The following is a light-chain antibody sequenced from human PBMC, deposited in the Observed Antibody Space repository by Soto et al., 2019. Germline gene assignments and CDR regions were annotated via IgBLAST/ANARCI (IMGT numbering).Light chain of an antibody. V-gene: IGLV2-23*01. Sequence: QSVLTQPASVSGSPGQSITISCTGTSSDVGSYNLVSWYQQHPGKAPKLMIYEGSKRPSGVSNRFSGSKSGNTASLTISGLQAEDEADYYCCSYAGSSTHYVFGTGTNLTFL. CDR2: EGS. CDR3: CSYAGSSTHYV. J-gene: IGLJ1*01. CDR1: SSDVGSYNL.